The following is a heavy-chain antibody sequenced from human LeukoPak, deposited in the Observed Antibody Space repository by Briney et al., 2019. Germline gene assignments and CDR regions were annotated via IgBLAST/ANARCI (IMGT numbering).Heavy chain of an antibody. CDR3: ARDRQFRLRDP. CDR2: ISTSGSIT. Sequence: NSGGSLRLSCTASGFTFSDYYMTWIRQAPGKGLEWLAYISTSGSITSYVDSVRGRFTISRDNAKNSLYLQIDSLRAEDTAMYYCARDRQFRLRDPWGQGILVTVSS. V-gene: IGHV3-11*01. J-gene: IGHJ5*02. CDR1: GFTFSDYY. D-gene: IGHD3-16*01.